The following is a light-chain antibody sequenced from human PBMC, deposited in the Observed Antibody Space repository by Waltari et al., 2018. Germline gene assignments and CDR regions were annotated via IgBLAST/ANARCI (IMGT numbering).Light chain of an antibody. V-gene: IGKV1-5*03. J-gene: IGKJ1*01. Sequence: DIQMTQSPSTLSASVVDRFTITCRASQSFSTWLAWYQQKPGKPPRLLIYKASTLDSGVPSRFSGSGSGSEFTLTITSLQPDDFATYFCQQYNNYPWTFGQGTKVEIK. CDR2: KAS. CDR3: QQYNNYPWT. CDR1: QSFSTW.